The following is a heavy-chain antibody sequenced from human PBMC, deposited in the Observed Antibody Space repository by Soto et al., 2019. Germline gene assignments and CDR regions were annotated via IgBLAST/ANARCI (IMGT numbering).Heavy chain of an antibody. V-gene: IGHV1-18*01. D-gene: IGHD6-19*01. CDR1: GYTFTSYG. J-gene: IGHJ4*02. CDR2: ISAYNGNT. Sequence: GASGKVSCKASGYTFTSYGISWVRKAPGQGLEWMGWISAYNGNTNYAQKLQGRVTMTTDTSTSTAYMELRSLRSDDTAVYYCAREEPHSSGWYFDYWGQGTLVTVSS. CDR3: AREEPHSSGWYFDY.